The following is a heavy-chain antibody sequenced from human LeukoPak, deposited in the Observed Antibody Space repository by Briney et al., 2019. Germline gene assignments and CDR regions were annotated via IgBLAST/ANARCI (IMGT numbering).Heavy chain of an antibody. CDR2: IYSGGST. J-gene: IGHJ4*02. Sequence: PGGSLRLSCAASGFTFSSYAMSWVRQAPGKGLEWVSVIYSGGSTYYADSVKGRFTISRDNSKNTLYLQMNSLRAEDTAVYYCARVGSPGGYYYDSSGYWALDYWGQGTLVTVSS. CDR1: GFTFSSYA. CDR3: ARVGSPGGYYYDSSGYWALDY. V-gene: IGHV3-66*01. D-gene: IGHD3-22*01.